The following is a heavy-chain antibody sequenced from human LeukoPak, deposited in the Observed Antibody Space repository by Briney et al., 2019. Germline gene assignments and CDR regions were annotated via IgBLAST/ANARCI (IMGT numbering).Heavy chain of an antibody. Sequence: PGGSLRLSCAASGFTFSSYSMNWVRQAPGKGLEWVSSISSSSSYIYYADSVKGRFTISRDNAKNSLYLQMNSLRAEDTAVYYCARDMEVVGAAGYFQHWGQGTLVTVSS. CDR1: GFTFSSYS. J-gene: IGHJ1*01. V-gene: IGHV3-21*01. CDR3: ARDMEVVGAAGYFQH. D-gene: IGHD6-25*01. CDR2: ISSSSSYI.